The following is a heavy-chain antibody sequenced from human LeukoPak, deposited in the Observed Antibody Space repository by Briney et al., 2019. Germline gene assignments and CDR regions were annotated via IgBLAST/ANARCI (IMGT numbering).Heavy chain of an antibody. J-gene: IGHJ6*03. CDR1: GYTFTSYD. CDR2: MNPNSGNT. CDR3: ARGQHGYSSGSWWYYYYYYMDV. V-gene: IGHV1-8*01. D-gene: IGHD6-19*01. Sequence: ASVKVSCKASGYTFTSYDINWVRQATGQGLEWMGWMNPNSGNTGYAQKFQGRVTMTRNTSISTAYMELSSLRSEDTAVYYCARGQHGYSSGSWWYYYYYYMDVWGKGTTVTVSS.